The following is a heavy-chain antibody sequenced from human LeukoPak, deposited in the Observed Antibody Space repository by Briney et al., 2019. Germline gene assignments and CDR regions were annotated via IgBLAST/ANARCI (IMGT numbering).Heavy chain of an antibody. CDR1: GGSISSSNYY. V-gene: IGHV4-39*01. D-gene: IGHD3-22*01. CDR3: ARGGDYYYDRRSAFDI. J-gene: IGHJ3*02. CDR2: IYYSGST. Sequence: SETLSLTCTVSGGSISSSNYYWGWIRRPPGKGLEWIGSIYYSGSTYYNPSLKSRVTISVDTSKNQFSLKLSSVTAADTAVYYCARGGDYYYDRRSAFDIWGQGTMVTVSS.